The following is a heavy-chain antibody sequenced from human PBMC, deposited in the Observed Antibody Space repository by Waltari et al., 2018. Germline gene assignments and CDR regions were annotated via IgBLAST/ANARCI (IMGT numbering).Heavy chain of an antibody. CDR2: IRYDGSEK. V-gene: IGHV3-30*02. CDR3: AKGTLRLLEWSRNTYMDV. CDR1: GLPFSRSG. J-gene: IGHJ6*03. Sequence: QVQLVESGGGVVQPGGSLRLSCATSGLPFSRSGMHWVGQAPGKGLEWVAFIRYDGSEKYYVESVKGRFTISRDTPENMLYLQMNSLRVEDTAVYYCAKGTLRLLEWSRNTYMDVWGKGTTVTVSS. D-gene: IGHD3-3*01.